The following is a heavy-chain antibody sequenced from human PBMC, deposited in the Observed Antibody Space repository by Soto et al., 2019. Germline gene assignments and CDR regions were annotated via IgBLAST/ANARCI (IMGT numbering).Heavy chain of an antibody. D-gene: IGHD3-16*01. Sequence: EVQLLDSGGGLVQPGGSLRLSCAASGFTFGSYAMSWVRQAPGRGLEWVSTISAGADSTYYADSVKGRFSISRDNSKNTLYLQINSLRAEDTALYYCAKSHLRENGGYHNAYDIWGRGTMVTVSS. CDR3: AKSHLRENGGYHNAYDI. CDR1: GFTFGSYA. V-gene: IGHV3-23*01. CDR2: ISAGADST. J-gene: IGHJ3*02.